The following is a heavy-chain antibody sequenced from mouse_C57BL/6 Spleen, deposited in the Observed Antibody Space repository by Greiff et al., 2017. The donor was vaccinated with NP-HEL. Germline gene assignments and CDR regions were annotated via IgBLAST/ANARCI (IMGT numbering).Heavy chain of an antibody. CDR1: GYTFTEYT. CDR3: ARHEEGTGYFDY. V-gene: IGHV1-62-2*01. J-gene: IGHJ2*01. Sequence: VQLQESGAELVKPGASVKLSCKASGYTFTEYTIHWVKQRSGQGLEWIGWFYPGSGSITYNEKFQDKATLTADKSSSTVYMELSRLTSEYSAVYFCARHEEGTGYFDYWGQGTTLTVSS. CDR2: FYPGSGSI. D-gene: IGHD4-1*01.